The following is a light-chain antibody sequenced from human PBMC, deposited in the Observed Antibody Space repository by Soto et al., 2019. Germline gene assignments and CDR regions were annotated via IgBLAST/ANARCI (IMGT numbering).Light chain of an antibody. CDR2: GAS. CDR3: QQYNDWPLT. CDR1: QSVSSN. Sequence: DIVMTPSPATLSVSPGERATLSCRASQSVSSNLAWYQQKPGQAPRLLIYGASSRATGIPVRFSGSGSGTEFTLTISSLQSEDFAVYYCQQYNDWPLTFGQGTRLEIK. J-gene: IGKJ5*01. V-gene: IGKV3-15*01.